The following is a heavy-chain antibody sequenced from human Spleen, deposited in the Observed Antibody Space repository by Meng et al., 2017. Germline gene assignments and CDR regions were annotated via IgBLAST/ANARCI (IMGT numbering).Heavy chain of an antibody. CDR3: ARVALLYFGEFMNYFDH. Sequence: QVQLQESGPGLVQPLEPLSLTCTVLGASISSSSYYWGWISQHPGKGLEWIGSVYYSGSTYYNPSLKSRVTISVDRSKNQFSLKMNSVTAADTAVYYCARVALLYFGEFMNYFDHWGQGVLVTVSS. CDR2: VYYSGST. CDR1: GASISSSSYY. D-gene: IGHD3-10*01. V-gene: IGHV4-39*07. J-gene: IGHJ4*02.